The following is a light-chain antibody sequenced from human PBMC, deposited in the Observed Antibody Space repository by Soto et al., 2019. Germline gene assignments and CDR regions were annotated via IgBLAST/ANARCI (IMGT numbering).Light chain of an antibody. J-gene: IGKJ3*01. CDR1: RNIRTY. CDR3: QQSYNSPRFT. Sequence: DIQMTQSPSSLSASVGDRVTITCRASRNIRTYLNWSQLKPGKAPKLLIYAASALHTGVPSRFSGRGSGTDFTLTIGSLQPEDVATYYCQQSYNSPRFTFGPGTKVD. V-gene: IGKV1-39*01. CDR2: AAS.